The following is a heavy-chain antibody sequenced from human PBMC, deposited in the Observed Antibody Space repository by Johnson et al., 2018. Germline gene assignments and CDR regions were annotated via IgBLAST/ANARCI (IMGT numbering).Heavy chain of an antibody. CDR3: AKGPSYQRLYSDDCQH. Sequence: QVQLVQSGGGVVQPGSLRLSCAASGFTFRDYAMHWVRQAPGKGLEGVAVISNDGRNKDYADSVKGRFTISRDNSKNTLYLQMNSLRAEDTAVYYWAKGPSYQRLYSDDCQHWGQGTLVTVSS. CDR2: ISNDGRNK. J-gene: IGHJ1*01. CDR1: GFTFRDYA. V-gene: IGHV3-30-3*01. D-gene: IGHD2-2*02.